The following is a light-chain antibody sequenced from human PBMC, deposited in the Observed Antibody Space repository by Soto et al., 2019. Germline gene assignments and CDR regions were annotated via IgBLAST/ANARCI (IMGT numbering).Light chain of an antibody. J-gene: IGKJ1*01. CDR3: QKYNSAPPWT. CDR1: QGISNY. V-gene: IGKV1-27*01. CDR2: AAS. Sequence: DIQMTQSPSSLSASVGDRVTITCRASQGISNYLAWYQQKPGKVPKLLIYAASTLQSGVPSRFSGSGSGTDFTLTISSLQPDDVAAYYCQKYNSAPPWTFGQRTKLEIK.